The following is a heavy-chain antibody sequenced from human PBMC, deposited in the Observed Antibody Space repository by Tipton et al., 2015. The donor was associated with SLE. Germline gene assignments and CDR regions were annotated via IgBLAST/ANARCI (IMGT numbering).Heavy chain of an antibody. V-gene: IGHV4-61*02. CDR3: VKSVVVVSPRDYYYYMDV. CDR2: IYNSGIT. Sequence: TLSLTCTASGDSFSSGSSSWNWVRQPAGKGLEWIGLIYNSGITNYNPSLQSRVTLSVDMSKNQFSLRLSSVTAADTGVYYCVKSVVVVSPRDYYYYMDVWGKGTTVTVSS. J-gene: IGHJ6*03. D-gene: IGHD2-15*01. CDR1: GDSFSSGSSS.